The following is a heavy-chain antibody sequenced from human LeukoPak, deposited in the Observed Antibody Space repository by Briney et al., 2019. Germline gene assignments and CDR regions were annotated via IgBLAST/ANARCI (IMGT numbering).Heavy chain of an antibody. CDR1: GGSISSSSYY. Sequence: SETLSLTCTVSGGSISSSSYYWSWIRQPAGKGLEWIGRIYTSGSTNYNPSLKSRVTMSVDTSKNQFSLKLSSVTAADTAVYYCARDLWFGELQNYYYYYYMDVWGKGTTVTISS. CDR3: ARDLWFGELQNYYYYYYMDV. CDR2: IYTSGST. J-gene: IGHJ6*03. D-gene: IGHD3-10*01. V-gene: IGHV4-61*02.